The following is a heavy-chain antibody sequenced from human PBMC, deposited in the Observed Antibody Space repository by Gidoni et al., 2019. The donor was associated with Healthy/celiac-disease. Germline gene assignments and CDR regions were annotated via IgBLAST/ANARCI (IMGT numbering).Heavy chain of an antibody. CDR2: INHSGST. CDR1: GGSFSGYY. Sequence: QVQLQQWGAGLLKPSETLSLTCAVYGGSFSGYYWNWIRQPPGKGLEWIGEINHSGSTNYNPSRKSRVTISVDTSKNQFSLKLSSVTAADTAVYYCARGVWPDYWGQGTLVTVSS. V-gene: IGHV4-34*01. CDR3: ARGVWPDY. J-gene: IGHJ4*02. D-gene: IGHD1-20*01.